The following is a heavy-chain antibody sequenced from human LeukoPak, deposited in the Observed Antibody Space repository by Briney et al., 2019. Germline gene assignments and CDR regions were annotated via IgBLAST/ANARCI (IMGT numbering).Heavy chain of an antibody. J-gene: IGHJ4*02. CDR2: IKQDGSEE. CDR3: ARWAVTGIYLDS. V-gene: IGHV3-7*01. CDR1: GFTFSGYW. Sequence: GGSLRLSCAASGFTFSGYWMSWVRQPPGKGLEWVANIKQDGSEEHYVASVKGRFTISGDNPQSSLSLQMTDLRAEDTAVYYCARWAVTGIYLDSWGQGALVTVSS. D-gene: IGHD6-19*01.